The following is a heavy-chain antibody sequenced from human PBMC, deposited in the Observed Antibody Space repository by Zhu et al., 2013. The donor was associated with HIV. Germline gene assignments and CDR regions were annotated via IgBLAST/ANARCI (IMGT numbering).Heavy chain of an antibody. CDR3: ARKSLGYCSGGSCYLGIDP. CDR1: GYTFTSYG. D-gene: IGHD2-15*01. CDR2: ISAYNGNT. V-gene: IGHV1-18*01. J-gene: IGHJ5*02. Sequence: QVQLVQSGAEVKKPGASVKVSCEASGYTFTSYGISWVRQAPGQGLEWMGWISAYNGNTNYAQKLQGRVTMTTDTSTSTAYMELRSLRSDDTAVYYCARKSLGYCSGGSCYLGIDPWGQGTLVTVSS.